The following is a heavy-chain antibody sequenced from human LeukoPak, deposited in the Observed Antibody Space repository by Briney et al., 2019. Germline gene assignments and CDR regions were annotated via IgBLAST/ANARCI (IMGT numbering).Heavy chain of an antibody. CDR2: IDTASGIT. CDR3: ARVGAPGGLRPYHYYY. D-gene: IGHD3-16*01. CDR1: GYIFSDYW. J-gene: IGHJ4*02. V-gene: IGHV1-2*02. Sequence: ASVKVSCKASGYIFSDYWIHWVRQAPGRGLECLGWIDTASGITNQPQKFQGRITVTRDTSASTVYMDLTGLTTDDTALYYCARVGAPGGLRPYHYYYWGQGTLVTVSS.